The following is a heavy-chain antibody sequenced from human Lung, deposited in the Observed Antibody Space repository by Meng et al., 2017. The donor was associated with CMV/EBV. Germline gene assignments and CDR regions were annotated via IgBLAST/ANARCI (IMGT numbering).Heavy chain of an antibody. CDR1: GYTFTTYG. V-gene: IGHV7-4-1*02. CDR2: INTNTGKP. Sequence: GQLFKFGSDLKKLGASVRISCKASGYTFTTYGMNWVRQAPGQGLEWMGWINTNTGKPTYAQGLTGRFVFSLDTSDSTAYLQISSLKAEDTAVYYCARDSEAADYWGQGTLVTVSS. CDR3: ARDSEAADY. J-gene: IGHJ4*02. D-gene: IGHD6-25*01.